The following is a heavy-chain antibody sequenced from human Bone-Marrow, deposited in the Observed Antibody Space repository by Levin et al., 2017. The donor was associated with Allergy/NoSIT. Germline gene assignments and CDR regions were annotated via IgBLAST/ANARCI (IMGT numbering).Heavy chain of an antibody. J-gene: IGHJ5*02. V-gene: IGHV3-11*05. CDR3: ARVSVIAAAGDT. D-gene: IGHD6-13*01. CDR1: GFTFSDYY. Sequence: GGSLRLSCAASGFTFSDYYMSWIRQAPGKGLEWVSYISSSSSYTNYADSVKGRFTISRDNAKNSLYLQMNSLRAEDTAVYYCARVSVIAAAGDTWGQGTLVTVSS. CDR2: ISSSSSYT.